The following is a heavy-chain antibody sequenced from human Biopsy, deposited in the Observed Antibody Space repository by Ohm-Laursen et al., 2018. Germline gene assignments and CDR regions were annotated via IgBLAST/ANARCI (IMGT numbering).Heavy chain of an antibody. D-gene: IGHD1-14*01. CDR2: IIPITNVA. J-gene: IGHJ3*02. V-gene: IGHV1-69*05. CDR3: ARDLTRQPRRGAFDI. CDR1: GDSFTSYG. Sequence: SVKVSCKVSGDSFTSYGIGWVRQAPGQGLEWMGGIIPITNVATYAQKFQGRISITTDESTTTTYMELRSLRSDDTAVYYCARDLTRQPRRGAFDIWGQGTLVTVSS.